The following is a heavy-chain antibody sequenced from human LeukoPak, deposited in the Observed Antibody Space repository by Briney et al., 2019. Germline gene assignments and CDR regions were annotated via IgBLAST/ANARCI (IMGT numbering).Heavy chain of an antibody. CDR2: MNPVSGNA. CDR1: GYTFTNFD. J-gene: IGHJ4*02. Sequence: ASVKVSCKASGYTFTNFDIIWVRQAPGQGLEWMGWMNPVSGNAGSAQKFQGRVTLTRDTSITTAYMELTSLRSDDTAFYYCARAPMGAAPLYWGQGTLVTVSS. CDR3: ARAPMGAAPLY. V-gene: IGHV1-8*01. D-gene: IGHD6-6*01.